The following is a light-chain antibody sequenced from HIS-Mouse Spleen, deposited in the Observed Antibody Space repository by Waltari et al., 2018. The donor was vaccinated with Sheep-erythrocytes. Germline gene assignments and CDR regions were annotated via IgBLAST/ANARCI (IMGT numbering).Light chain of an antibody. V-gene: IGLV2-11*01. Sequence: QSALTQPRSVSGSPGPSVTIPCTGTSSHVGGSNYVSWYQQHPGKAPKLMIYDVSKRPSGVPDRFSGSKSGNTASLTISGLQAEDEADYYCCSYAGSYNHVFATGTKVTVL. J-gene: IGLJ1*01. CDR3: CSYAGSYNHV. CDR1: SSHVGGSNY. CDR2: DVS.